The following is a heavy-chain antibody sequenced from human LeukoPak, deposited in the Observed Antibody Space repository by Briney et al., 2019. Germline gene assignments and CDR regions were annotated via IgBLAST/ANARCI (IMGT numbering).Heavy chain of an antibody. D-gene: IGHD6-13*01. CDR1: GFTFSHYT. V-gene: IGHV3-21*01. CDR2: ISSSSAYI. J-gene: IGHJ4*02. Sequence: GGSLRLSCAASGFTFSHYTMNWVGQAPGKGLQWVSSISSSSAYIYYTDSVKGRFTISRDNAKNSLYLQMNSLRAEDTAVYYCARDRTMYSSSAHGYWGQGTLVTVSS. CDR3: ARDRTMYSSSAHGY.